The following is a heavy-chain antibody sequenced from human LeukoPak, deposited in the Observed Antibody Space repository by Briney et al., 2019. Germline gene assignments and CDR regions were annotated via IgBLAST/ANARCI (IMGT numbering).Heavy chain of an antibody. Sequence: ASVKVSCKASGYTFTSYGISWVRQAPGQGLEWMGWISAYNGNTNYAQKPQGRVTMTTDTSTSTAYMELRSLRSDDTAVYYCARDDGHYDYVWGSYRYLGVDYWGQGTLVTVSS. D-gene: IGHD3-16*02. V-gene: IGHV1-18*01. CDR3: ARDDGHYDYVWGSYRYLGVDY. CDR1: GYTFTSYG. CDR2: ISAYNGNT. J-gene: IGHJ4*02.